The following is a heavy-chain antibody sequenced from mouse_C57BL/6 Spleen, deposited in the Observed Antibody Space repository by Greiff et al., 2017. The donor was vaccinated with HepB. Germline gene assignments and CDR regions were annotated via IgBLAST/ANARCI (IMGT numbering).Heavy chain of an antibody. V-gene: IGHV3-6*01. CDR3: ARETDY. CDR1: GYSITSGYY. J-gene: IGHJ2*01. CDR2: ISYDGSN. Sequence: EVQLQQSGPGLVKPSQSLSLTCSVTGYSITSGYYWNWIRQFPGNKLEWMGYISYDGSNNYNPSLKTRISITRDTSTNQFFLKLNSVTTEDTATYYCARETDYWGQGTTLTVSS.